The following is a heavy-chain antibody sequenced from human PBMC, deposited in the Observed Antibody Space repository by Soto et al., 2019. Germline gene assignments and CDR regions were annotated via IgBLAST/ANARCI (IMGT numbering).Heavy chain of an antibody. CDR1: GYSFTSYW. J-gene: IGHJ3*02. CDR2: IYPGDSDT. CDR3: ARGWGITIFGVASELGAFDI. Sequence: ESLKISWKGSGYSFTSYWSGWVRQMPGKGLEWMGIIYPGDSDTRYSPSFQGQVTISADKSISTAYLQWSSLKASDTAMYYCARGWGITIFGVASELGAFDIRGQGTMVTVPS. D-gene: IGHD3-3*01. V-gene: IGHV5-51*01.